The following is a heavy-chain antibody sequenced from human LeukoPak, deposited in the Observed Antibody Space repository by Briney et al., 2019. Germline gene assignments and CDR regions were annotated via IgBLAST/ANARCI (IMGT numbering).Heavy chain of an antibody. CDR2: IDSAGST. J-gene: IGHJ4*02. V-gene: IGHV3-66*01. CDR3: ARVGYTSSWGERFYFDY. D-gene: IGHD6-13*01. Sequence: GGSLRLSCATSGFTFSNNYMSWVRQAPGKGLECVSVIDSAGSTYCAASVKGRFTISRDISKNALFLLMISLTAEDTAVYYCARVGYTSSWGERFYFDYWGLGTVVTVSS. CDR1: GFTFSNNY.